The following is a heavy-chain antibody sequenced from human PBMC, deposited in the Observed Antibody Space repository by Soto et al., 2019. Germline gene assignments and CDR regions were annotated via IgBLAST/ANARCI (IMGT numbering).Heavy chain of an antibody. V-gene: IGHV5-51*01. D-gene: IGHD3-16*01. J-gene: IGHJ6*02. Sequence: GEALKISCKGFGYSFNSYWIGWVRQMPGKGLEWMGIIYPGDSDTRYSPSFQGQVTISADKSISTAYLQWSSLKAADTAMYHCARMLTIYENRYYYSDMAAWRHATPVTAPS. CDR3: ARMLTIYENRYYYSDMAA. CDR1: GYSFNSYW. CDR2: IYPGDSDT.